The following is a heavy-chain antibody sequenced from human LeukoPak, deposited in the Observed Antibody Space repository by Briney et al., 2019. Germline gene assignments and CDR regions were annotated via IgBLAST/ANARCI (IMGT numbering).Heavy chain of an antibody. Sequence: PGGSLRLSCAASGFTFSDYYMSWIRQAPGKGLEWVSYISSSGSIIYYADSVKGRFTISRDNAKNSLYLQMNSLRAEDTAVYYCARDAAYYDFWSGYAYYYYYMDVWGKGTTVTVSS. CDR3: ARDAAYYDFWSGYAYYYYYMDV. CDR2: ISSSGSII. CDR1: GFTFSDYY. J-gene: IGHJ6*03. V-gene: IGHV3-11*01. D-gene: IGHD3-3*01.